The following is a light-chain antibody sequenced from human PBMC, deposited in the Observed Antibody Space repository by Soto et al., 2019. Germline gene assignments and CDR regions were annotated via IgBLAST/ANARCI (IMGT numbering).Light chain of an antibody. Sequence: QSVLTQPRSVSGAPGQRVTISCTGSSSNIGAGYDVHWYQQLPGTAPKVLIYVNSNRPSGVPDRFSGSKSGTSASLAITGLQAEDEAVYYCQSYDSSLSVVIFGGGTKLTVL. CDR1: SSNIGAGYD. V-gene: IGLV1-40*01. CDR2: VNS. J-gene: IGLJ2*01. CDR3: QSYDSSLSVVI.